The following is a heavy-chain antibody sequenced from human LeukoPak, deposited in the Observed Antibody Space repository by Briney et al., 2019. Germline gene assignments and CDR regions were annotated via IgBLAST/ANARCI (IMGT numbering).Heavy chain of an antibody. D-gene: IGHD3-22*01. J-gene: IGHJ4*02. Sequence: GGSLRLSCAASGFTFSSYGMHWVRQAPGKGREWVAVISYDGSNKYYADSVKGRFTISRDNSKNTLYLQMNSLRAEDTAVYYCANDLGYDSSGYFDYWGQGTLVTVSS. CDR3: ANDLGYDSSGYFDY. CDR2: ISYDGSNK. CDR1: GFTFSSYG. V-gene: IGHV3-30*18.